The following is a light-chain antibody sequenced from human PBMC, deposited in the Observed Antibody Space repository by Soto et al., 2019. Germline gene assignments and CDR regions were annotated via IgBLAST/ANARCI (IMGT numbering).Light chain of an antibody. J-gene: IGLJ2*01. CDR2: TNN. Sequence: QSVLTQPPSASGIPGQRVTISCSGSSSNIGIKTVSCYQQLPGTAPKVLIYTNNQRPSGVPDRFSGSKSGTSASLAISGRQSEDEADYYCAAWVDSLGVVVFGGGTKVTVL. CDR3: AAWVDSLGVVV. V-gene: IGLV1-44*01. CDR1: SSNIGIKT.